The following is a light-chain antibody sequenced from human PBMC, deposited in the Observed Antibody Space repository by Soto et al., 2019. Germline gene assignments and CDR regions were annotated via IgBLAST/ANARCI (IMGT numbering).Light chain of an antibody. CDR1: SGSIASNY. Sequence: NFMLTQPPSVSESPGKTVTLSCTRSSGSIASNYVQWYQQRPGSAPTTVIYEDNQRPSGVPDRFSGSIDSSSNSASLTISGLKTEDEADYYCQSYDSSNQVFGTGTKLTVL. V-gene: IGLV6-57*04. J-gene: IGLJ1*01. CDR2: EDN. CDR3: QSYDSSNQV.